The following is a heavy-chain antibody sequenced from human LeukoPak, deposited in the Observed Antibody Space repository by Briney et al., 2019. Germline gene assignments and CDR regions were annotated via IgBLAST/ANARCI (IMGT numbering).Heavy chain of an antibody. V-gene: IGHV4-4*07. CDR3: ARGRYYYGSGSYNWFDT. CDR1: GGSISSYY. J-gene: IGHJ5*02. Sequence: SETLSLTCTVSGGSISSYYWSWLRQPAGKGLEWVGRIYTSGSTKYNPSLKSGVTISVDTSKSQFSLKRRAVTAADTAVYYCARGRYYYGSGSYNWFDTWGQGTLVTVSS. D-gene: IGHD3-10*01. CDR2: IYTSGST.